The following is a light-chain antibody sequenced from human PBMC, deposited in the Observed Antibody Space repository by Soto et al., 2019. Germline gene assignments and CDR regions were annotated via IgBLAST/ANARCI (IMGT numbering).Light chain of an antibody. J-gene: IGLJ2*01. Sequence: QSALTQPASVSGSPGQSITISCTGTSSDVGGYNYVSWYQQHPGKAPKLMIYHVSNRPSGVSNRFSGSKSGNTASLTISGLQAEDEADYYCSSYTTSGSLVFGGGTKLTVL. V-gene: IGLV2-14*01. CDR2: HVS. CDR3: SSYTTSGSLV. CDR1: SSDVGGYNY.